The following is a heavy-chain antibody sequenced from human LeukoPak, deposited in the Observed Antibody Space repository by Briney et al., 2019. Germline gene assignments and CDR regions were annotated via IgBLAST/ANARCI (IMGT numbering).Heavy chain of an antibody. CDR1: GGSISSSSYY. CDR2: IYYSGST. Sequence: SETLSLTCTVSGGSISSSSYYWGWIRQPPGKGLEWIGSIYYSGSTYYNPSLKSRVTISVDTSKNQFSLKLSSVTAADTAVYYCATSSSWSRYYYGVDVWGQGTTVTVSS. D-gene: IGHD6-13*01. V-gene: IGHV4-39*01. CDR3: ATSSSWSRYYYGVDV. J-gene: IGHJ6*02.